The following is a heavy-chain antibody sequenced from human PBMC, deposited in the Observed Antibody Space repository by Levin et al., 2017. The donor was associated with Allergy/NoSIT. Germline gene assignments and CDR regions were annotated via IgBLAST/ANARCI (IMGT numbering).Heavy chain of an antibody. CDR1: GFTFSSYS. D-gene: IGHD3-9*01. Sequence: GGSLRLSCAASGFTFSSYSMNWVRQAPGKGLEWVSSISSSSSYIYYADSVKGRFTISRDNAKNSLYLQMNSLRAEDTAVYYCARDLFQESSLRYFDWLSPHEDGMDVWGQGTTVTVSS. V-gene: IGHV3-21*01. J-gene: IGHJ6*02. CDR3: ARDLFQESSLRYFDWLSPHEDGMDV. CDR2: ISSSSSYI.